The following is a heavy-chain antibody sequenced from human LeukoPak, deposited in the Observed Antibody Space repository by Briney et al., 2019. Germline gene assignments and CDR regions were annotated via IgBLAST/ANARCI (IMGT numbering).Heavy chain of an antibody. CDR3: ARRASTERGHSYGLDY. V-gene: IGHV3-21*01. CDR1: GFTFSSYN. Sequence: SGGSLRLSCAASGFTFSSYNMNWVRQAPGKGLEWVSSISSSNSYIYYADSVKGRFTISRDNAKNSLYLQMSSLRAEDTAVYFCARRASTERGHSYGLDYWGQGALVTVSS. J-gene: IGHJ4*02. D-gene: IGHD5-18*01. CDR2: ISSSNSYI.